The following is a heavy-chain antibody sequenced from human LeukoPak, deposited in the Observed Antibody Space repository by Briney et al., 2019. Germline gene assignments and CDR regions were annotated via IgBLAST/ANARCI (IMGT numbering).Heavy chain of an antibody. CDR1: GYTFTSYD. CDR2: MNPNSGNT. CDR3: AREGSYYDFWSGYFEAAQYNWFDP. Sequence: GASVKVSCKASGYTFTSYDINWVRQATGQGLEWMGWMNPNSGNTGYAQKFQGRVTMTRNTSISTAYMELSSLRSEDTALYYCAREGSYYDFWSGYFEAAQYNWFDPWGQGTLVTVSS. D-gene: IGHD3-3*01. J-gene: IGHJ5*02. V-gene: IGHV1-8*01.